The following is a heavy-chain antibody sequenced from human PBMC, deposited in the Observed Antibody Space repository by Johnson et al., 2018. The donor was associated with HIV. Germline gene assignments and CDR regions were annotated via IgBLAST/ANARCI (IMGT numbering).Heavy chain of an antibody. Sequence: QLVESGGGLVQPGRSLRLSCAASGFRFDDYAMHWVRQAPGKGLEWVSGISWNSGSIGYVDSVKGRFTISRDNAKNSLYLQMNSLRAEDTAVYYCAKDKWYNWNYVSPDAFDIWGQGTMVTVSS. V-gene: IGHV3-9*01. J-gene: IGHJ3*02. CDR2: ISWNSGSI. CDR1: GFRFDDYA. D-gene: IGHD1-7*01. CDR3: AKDKWYNWNYVSPDAFDI.